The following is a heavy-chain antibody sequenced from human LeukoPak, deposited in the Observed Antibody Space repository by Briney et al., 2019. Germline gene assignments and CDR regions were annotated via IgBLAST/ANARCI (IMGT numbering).Heavy chain of an antibody. CDR3: ARDDCSSISCYHNWFDP. V-gene: IGHV3-7*01. CDR2: IKQDGSEK. J-gene: IGHJ5*02. CDR1: GFTFSSYW. Sequence: GGSLRLSCAASGFTFSSYWMSWVRQAPGRGREWVANIKQDGSEKYYVDSVKGRFTISRDNAKNSLYLQMNSLRAEDTAVYYCARDDCSSISCYHNWFDPWGQGTLVTVSS. D-gene: IGHD2-2*01.